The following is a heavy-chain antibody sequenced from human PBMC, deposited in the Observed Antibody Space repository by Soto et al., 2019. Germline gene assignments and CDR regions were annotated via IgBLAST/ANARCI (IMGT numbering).Heavy chain of an antibody. D-gene: IGHD6-19*01. J-gene: IGHJ6*02. CDR1: GNTLTNFY. CDR2: INPSGGFT. V-gene: IGHV1-46*01. CDR3: AREEAVAGNYYYYGMDV. Sequence: ASVKVSCKASGNTLTNFYIHWVRQAPGQRLEWMGMINPSGGFTNYAQRFQGRVTMTRDTSTATVYMELSSLRSDDTAVFYCAREEAVAGNYYYYGMDVWGQGTTVTVSS.